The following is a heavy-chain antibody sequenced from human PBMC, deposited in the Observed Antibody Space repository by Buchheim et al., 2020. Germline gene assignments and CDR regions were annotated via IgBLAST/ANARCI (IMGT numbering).Heavy chain of an antibody. Sequence: QVQLVQSGAEVKKPGSSVKVSCKASGGTFSSYTISWVRQAPGQGLQWMERIIPMLGIANHAQKFQGRVTITADQSPTISYMGLSSLRSEDTAVYYCARDRYSSLDVGGQGTT. J-gene: IGHJ6*02. D-gene: IGHD6-13*01. CDR2: IIPMLGIA. V-gene: IGHV1-69*08. CDR1: GGTFSSYT. CDR3: ARDRYSSLDV.